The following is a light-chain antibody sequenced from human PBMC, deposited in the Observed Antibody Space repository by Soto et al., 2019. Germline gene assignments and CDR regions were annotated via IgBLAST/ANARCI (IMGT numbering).Light chain of an antibody. V-gene: IGKV3-20*01. Sequence: EIVMTQSPAALSVSPGERATLSCRASQSVSSNLAWYQQKPGQAPRLLIYGASTRATGISDRFTVSGSGTDFTLTITTLEPEDFAVYYCQQYGSSPRTFGLGTKVDI. J-gene: IGKJ1*01. CDR1: QSVSSN. CDR3: QQYGSSPRT. CDR2: GAS.